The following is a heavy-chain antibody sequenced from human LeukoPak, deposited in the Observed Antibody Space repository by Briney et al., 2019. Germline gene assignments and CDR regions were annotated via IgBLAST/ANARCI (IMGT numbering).Heavy chain of an antibody. J-gene: IGHJ4*02. Sequence: ASVKVSCKPSGYTFTNYYMHWVRQAPGQVLEWVGWINPSGGATTYGQKFQGRVTITTDTSTSTAYMELRGLRSDDTAVYFCLSDDFWSAYPGGLWGQGTLVTVSS. CDR1: GYTFTNYY. D-gene: IGHD3-3*01. CDR2: INPSGGAT. V-gene: IGHV1-2*02. CDR3: LSDDFWSAYPGGL.